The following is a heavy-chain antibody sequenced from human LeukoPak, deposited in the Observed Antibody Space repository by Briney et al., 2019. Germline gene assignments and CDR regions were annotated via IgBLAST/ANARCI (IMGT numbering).Heavy chain of an antibody. CDR3: ARGRLGSSGWYGGFDP. J-gene: IGHJ5*02. CDR2: MNPNSGNT. V-gene: IGHV1-8*01. CDR1: GYTFTSYD. Sequence: ASVKVSCKASGYTFTSYDINWVRQATGQGLEWMVWMNPNSGNTGYAQKFQGRVTMTRNTSISTAYMELSSLRSEDTAVYYCARGRLGSSGWYGGFDPWGQGTLVTVSS. D-gene: IGHD6-19*01.